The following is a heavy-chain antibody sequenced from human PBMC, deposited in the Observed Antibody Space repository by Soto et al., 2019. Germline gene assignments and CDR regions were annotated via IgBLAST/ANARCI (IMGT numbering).Heavy chain of an antibody. CDR3: ARGLILWFGELSRRGGYYSYMDV. CDR1: GGSFSGYQ. J-gene: IGHJ6*03. Sequence: QVQLQQWGAGLLKPSETLSLTCAVYGGSFSGYQWSWIRQTTGKGLEWIGGINDSGDINYNPSLKSRVTILVDSPKQQVSLRLSSVAAADTAVYYCARGLILWFGELSRRGGYYSYMDVWGKGTTVTVSS. CDR2: INDSGDI. D-gene: IGHD3-10*01. V-gene: IGHV4-34*01.